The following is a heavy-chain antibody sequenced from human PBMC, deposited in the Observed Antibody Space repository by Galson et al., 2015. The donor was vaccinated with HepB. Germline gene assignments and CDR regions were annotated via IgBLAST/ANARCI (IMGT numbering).Heavy chain of an antibody. V-gene: IGHV4-61*01. D-gene: IGHD2-8*01. CDR1: GGSVSSGSYY. J-gene: IGHJ6*02. CDR3: ARGGYCTNCMPPASPWGSMDV. CDR2: IYYSGST. Sequence: ETLSLTCTVSGGSVSSGSYYWSWIRQPPGKGLEWIGYIYYSGSTNYNPSLKSRVTISVDTSKNQFSLKLSSVTAADTAVYYCARGGYCTNCMPPASPWGSMDVWGQGTTVTVSS.